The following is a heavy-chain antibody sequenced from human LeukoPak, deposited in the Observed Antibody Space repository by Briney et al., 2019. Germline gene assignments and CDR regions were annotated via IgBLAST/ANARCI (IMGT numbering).Heavy chain of an antibody. J-gene: IGHJ4*02. CDR3: AKAVTPGGGPRDY. D-gene: IGHD2-15*01. CDR2: ISGNSGST. CDR1: EFTFSSYA. Sequence: GGSLRLSCGASEFTFSSYAMSWVRQAPGKGLEWVSAISGNSGSTYYADSVKGRFTISRDNSKNTLYLQMNSLRAEDTAVYYCAKAVTPGGGPRDYWGQGTLVTVSS. V-gene: IGHV3-23*01.